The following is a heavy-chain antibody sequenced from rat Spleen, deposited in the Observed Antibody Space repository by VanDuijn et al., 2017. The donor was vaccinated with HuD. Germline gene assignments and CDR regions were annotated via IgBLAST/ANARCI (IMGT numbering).Heavy chain of an antibody. CDR3: SRDSGGRYYDGTYYCGAY. CDR2: IWTGGST. V-gene: IGHV2-15*01. CDR1: GFSLTSNS. Sequence: QVQLKESGPGLVQPSQTLSLTCTVSGFSLTSNSVSWVRQPPGKGLEWMGAIWTGGSTDYNSALKSRLSISRDTSKSQVFLKMNSLQTEDTAIYYCSRDSGGRYYDGTYYCGAYWGQGVMVTVSS. J-gene: IGHJ2*01. D-gene: IGHD1-12*02.